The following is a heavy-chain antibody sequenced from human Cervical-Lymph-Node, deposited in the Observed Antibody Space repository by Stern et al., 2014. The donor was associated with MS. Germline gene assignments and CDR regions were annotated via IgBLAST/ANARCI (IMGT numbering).Heavy chain of an antibody. D-gene: IGHD3/OR15-3a*01. CDR3: TRDRSTFGLVEDPMDV. V-gene: IGHV3-74*01. CDR1: RFTFSRYW. CDR2: INSDGRST. J-gene: IGHJ6*02. Sequence: VQLVQSGGGSVQPGGSLRLSCAASRFTFSRYWMHWVRQAPGEGLGWVSRINSDGRSTTYADSVKGRFTIARDNAKNTLYLQMNNLRAEDTAVYYCTRDRSTFGLVEDPMDVWGQGTTVTVSS.